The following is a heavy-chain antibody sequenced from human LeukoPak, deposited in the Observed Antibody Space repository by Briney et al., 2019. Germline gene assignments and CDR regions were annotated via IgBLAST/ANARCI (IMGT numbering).Heavy chain of an antibody. CDR3: ARVNGGNLLDY. V-gene: IGHV3-53*01. CDR2: IYSGGST. D-gene: IGHD2-21*01. Sequence: PGGSLRLSCAASGFTVSSDYMSWVRQAPGKGLEWVSAIYSGGSTYYADSVKGRFTISRDNSKNTLYLQMNSLRAEDTAVYYCARVNGGNLLDYWGQGTLVTVSS. CDR1: GFTVSSDY. J-gene: IGHJ4*02.